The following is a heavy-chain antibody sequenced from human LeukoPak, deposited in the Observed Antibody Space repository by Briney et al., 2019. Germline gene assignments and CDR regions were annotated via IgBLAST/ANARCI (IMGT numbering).Heavy chain of an antibody. CDR3: AGASYYYDASGGEAVYFNY. CDR2: IYSSGRT. CDR1: GGSISSGAYY. D-gene: IGHD3-22*01. Sequence: SQTLSLTCTVAGGSISSGAYYWSWIRQHPGKGLEWIGYIYSSGRTFYNPSLKSRVAISLDTSENQFSLKLSSVTAADTAVYYCAGASYYYDASGGEAVYFNYWGQGTLVTVSS. V-gene: IGHV4-31*03. J-gene: IGHJ4*02.